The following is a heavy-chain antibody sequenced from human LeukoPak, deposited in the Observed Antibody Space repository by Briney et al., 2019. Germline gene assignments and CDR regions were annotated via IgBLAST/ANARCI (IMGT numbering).Heavy chain of an antibody. J-gene: IGHJ3*01. D-gene: IGHD2-2*01. V-gene: IGHV4-31*03. Sequence: SQTLSLTCTVSGGSISSGGNYWSWIRQHPGKGLEWIGYIHYSGSTYYNPSHKSRVIASVDTPKNQFSLKLSSVTAADTAVYYCARHCSSTSCWAFDLWGQGTMVTVSS. CDR3: ARHCSSTSCWAFDL. CDR2: IHYSGST. CDR1: GGSISSGGNY.